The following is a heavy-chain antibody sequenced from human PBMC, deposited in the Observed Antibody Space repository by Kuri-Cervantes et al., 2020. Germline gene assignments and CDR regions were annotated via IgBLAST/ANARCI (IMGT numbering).Heavy chain of an antibody. D-gene: IGHD3-3*01. CDR3: VKDRRLLEWRGGLYFDS. J-gene: IGHJ4*02. CDR1: GYTFTNYG. CDR2: ISPYKGKL. Sequence: ASVKVSCKASGYTFTNYGISWVRQAPGQGLEFMGWISPYKGKLTYAQKFQGRVRLTTDTSTNTAYMELKSLRPDDTAVYYCVKDRRLLEWRGGLYFDSWGQGTLVTVSS. V-gene: IGHV1-18*01.